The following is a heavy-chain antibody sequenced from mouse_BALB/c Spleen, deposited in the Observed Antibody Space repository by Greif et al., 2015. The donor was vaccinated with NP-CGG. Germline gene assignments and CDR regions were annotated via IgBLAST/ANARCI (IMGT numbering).Heavy chain of an antibody. CDR2: INPYNGAT. J-gene: IGHJ4*01. Sequence: VQLQQSGPELVKPGASVKISCKASGYSFTGYYMHWVKQSHVKSLEWIGRINPYNGATSYNQNFKDKASLTVDKSSSTAYMELHSLTSEDSAVYYCARRVATDYAMDYWGQGTSVTVSS. CDR1: GYSFTGYY. V-gene: IGHV1-31*01. D-gene: IGHD1-1*01. CDR3: ARRVATDYAMDY.